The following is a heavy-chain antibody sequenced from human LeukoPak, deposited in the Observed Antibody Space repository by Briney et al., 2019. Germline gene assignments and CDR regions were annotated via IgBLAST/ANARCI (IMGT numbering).Heavy chain of an antibody. CDR2: IYYSGST. CDR3: ARAAFDLWGDYYYYYYMDV. V-gene: IGHV4-59*12. CDR1: GGSISSYY. D-gene: IGHD2/OR15-2a*01. Sequence: SETLSLTCTVSGGSISSYYWSWIRQPPGKGLEWIGYIYYSGSTNYNPSLKSRVTISVDTSKNQFSLQLNSVTPEDTAVYYCARAAFDLWGDYYYYYYMDVWGKGTTVTVSS. J-gene: IGHJ6*03.